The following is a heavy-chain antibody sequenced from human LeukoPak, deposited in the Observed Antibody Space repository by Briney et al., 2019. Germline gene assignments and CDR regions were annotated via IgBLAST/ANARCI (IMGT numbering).Heavy chain of an antibody. Sequence: GGSLRLSCAASGFTFSSYAMSWVRQAPGKGLEWVSSIRGSGGSTDYADSVKGRFTISRDNAKNSLYLQMNSLTAEDTAMYYCARVGGFCTNGVCYLDFWGQGTLVTVSS. CDR1: GFTFSSYA. CDR2: IRGSGGST. V-gene: IGHV3-23*01. D-gene: IGHD2-8*01. J-gene: IGHJ4*02. CDR3: ARVGGFCTNGVCYLDF.